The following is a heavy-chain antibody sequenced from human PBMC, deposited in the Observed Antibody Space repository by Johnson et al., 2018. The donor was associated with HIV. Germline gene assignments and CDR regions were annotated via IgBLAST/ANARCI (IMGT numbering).Heavy chain of an antibody. CDR2: IYSGGNT. CDR3: ARAPHDAFDV. V-gene: IGHV3-53*01. J-gene: IGHJ3*01. Sequence: VQLVESGGGLIQPGGSLRLSCAASGLSVSYGYMTWVRQAPGKGLEWVSVIYSGGNTYYTDSVKGRFTISRDNSDNTMYLQMKSLRDEDPAVYYCARAPHDAFDVWGQGTMVTVSS. CDR1: GLSVSYGY.